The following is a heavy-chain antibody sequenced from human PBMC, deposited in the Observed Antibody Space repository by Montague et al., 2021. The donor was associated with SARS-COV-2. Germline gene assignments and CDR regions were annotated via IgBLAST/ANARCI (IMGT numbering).Heavy chain of an antibody. CDR2: IFHSGST. D-gene: IGHD1-26*01. V-gene: IGHV4-59*08. Sequence: SETLSLTCTVSGGSISSYYWTWIRQPPGKGLEWIGYIFHSGSTNYNPSLKSRVTISVDTSKNQVSLKLSSVTAADTAIYYCARLMWERGPGFDYWGQGTLVTVSS. CDR3: ARLMWERGPGFDY. CDR1: GGSISSYY. J-gene: IGHJ4*02.